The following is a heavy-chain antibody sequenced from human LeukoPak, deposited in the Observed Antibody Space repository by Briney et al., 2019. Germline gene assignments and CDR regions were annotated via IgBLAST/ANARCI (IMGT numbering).Heavy chain of an antibody. V-gene: IGHV1-2*02. J-gene: IGHJ4*02. CDR3: ARHDYGGDNFDY. CDR2: INPNSGGT. D-gene: IGHD4-23*01. Sequence: ASVKVSCKASGYTFAAYNIHRVRQAPGQGLEWMGWINPNSGGTKYAQNFQGRVTMTRDTSNSTAYMELSRLTSDDTAFYYCARHDYGGDNFDYWGQGTLVTVSS. CDR1: GYTFAAYN.